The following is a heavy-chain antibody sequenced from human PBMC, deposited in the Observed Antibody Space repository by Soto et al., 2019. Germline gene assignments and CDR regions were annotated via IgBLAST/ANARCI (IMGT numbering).Heavy chain of an antibody. CDR2: ISSNGGST. V-gene: IGHV3-64D*06. CDR1: GFTFSSYA. D-gene: IGHD3-22*01. J-gene: IGHJ4*02. Sequence: GGSLRLSCSASGFTFSSYAMHWVRQAPGKGLEYVSAISSNGGSTYYAASVKGRFTISRDNSKNTLYLQMSSLRAEDTAVYYCVKGMIVVVTTLVYWGQGTLVTVS. CDR3: VKGMIVVVTTLVY.